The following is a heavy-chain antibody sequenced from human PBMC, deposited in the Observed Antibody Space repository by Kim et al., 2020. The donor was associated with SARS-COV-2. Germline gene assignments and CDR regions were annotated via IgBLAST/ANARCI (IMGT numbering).Heavy chain of an antibody. D-gene: IGHD3-22*01. Sequence: GGSLRLSCAASGFTFSIHAMHWVRQAPGKGLEWVAIISKDGNIEYYADSVKGRFTISRDNSKSTLYVQLNSLRTDDTAVYSCARERVVVAGDALDIWGEG. J-gene: IGHJ3*02. CDR3: ARERVVVAGDALDI. V-gene: IGHV3-30-3*01. CDR2: ISKDGNIE. CDR1: GFTFSIHA.